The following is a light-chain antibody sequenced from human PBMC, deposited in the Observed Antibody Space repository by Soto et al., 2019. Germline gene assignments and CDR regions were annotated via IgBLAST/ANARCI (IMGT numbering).Light chain of an antibody. J-gene: IGKJ1*01. CDR2: GAS. CDR1: QSVGHN. Sequence: DIVMTQSPVTLSVSPGDRATLSCRASQSVGHNLAWFQQKPGQAPRLLIYGASAGATGIPDRFSGSGFGTEFTLTISSLQSEDLAVYYCQQYNNWPRTFGQGTKVA. V-gene: IGKV3-15*01. CDR3: QQYNNWPRT.